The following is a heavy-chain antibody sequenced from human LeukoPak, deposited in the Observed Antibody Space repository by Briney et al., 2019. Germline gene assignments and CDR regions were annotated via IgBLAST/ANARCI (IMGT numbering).Heavy chain of an antibody. Sequence: SSETLSLTCAVSGGPFSGYFWSWIRQSSGKGLDGIGEIHNSGTTNYNPSLNSRVTISEDTSKNQFYLNLSSVTAADTAVYYCARRYYYNLGSFPFDFWGQGTLVTVSS. CDR3: ARRYYYNLGSFPFDF. V-gene: IGHV4-34*01. CDR2: IHNSGTT. J-gene: IGHJ4*02. D-gene: IGHD3-10*01. CDR1: GGPFSGYF.